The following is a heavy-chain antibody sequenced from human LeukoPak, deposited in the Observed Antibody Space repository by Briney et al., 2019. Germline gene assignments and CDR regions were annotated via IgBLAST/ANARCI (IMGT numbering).Heavy chain of an antibody. V-gene: IGHV3-23*01. CDR1: GFTFSSYG. CDR3: AKGDYGDAGVAFDI. CDR2: ISGIGDST. Sequence: GGSLRLSCAASGFTFSSYGMSWVRQAPGKGLEWVSAISGIGDSTYYADSVKGRFTISRDNSKNTLYLQMNSLRAEDTAVYYCAKGDYGDAGVAFDIWGQGTMVTVSS. D-gene: IGHD4-17*01. J-gene: IGHJ3*02.